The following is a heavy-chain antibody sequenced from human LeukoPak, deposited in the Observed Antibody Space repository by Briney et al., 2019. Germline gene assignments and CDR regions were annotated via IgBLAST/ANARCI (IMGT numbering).Heavy chain of an antibody. CDR2: IYTSGST. V-gene: IGHV4-4*07. Sequence: SETLSLTCTVSGGSISSYYWSWIRQPAGKGLEWIGRIYTSGSTDYNPSLKSRVTMSVDTSKNQFSLKLSSVTAADTAVYYCAGEAYSGYDIDYWGQGTLVTVSS. CDR1: GGSISSYY. CDR3: AGEAYSGYDIDY. J-gene: IGHJ4*02. D-gene: IGHD5-12*01.